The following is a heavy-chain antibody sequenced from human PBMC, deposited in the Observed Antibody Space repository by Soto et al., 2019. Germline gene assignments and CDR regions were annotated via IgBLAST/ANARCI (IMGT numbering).Heavy chain of an antibody. CDR3: VRRHVSATGIDWFDP. CDR2: INAANGDT. Sequence: ASVKVSCKASGYTFTSYGIHWVRQAPGQRLEWMGWINAANGDTKYSPKFQGRVTITRDTSASTAYMDLSSLRSEDTAVYYCVRRHVSATGIDWFDPWGQVTLVSVSA. CDR1: GYTFTSYG. V-gene: IGHV1-3*01. J-gene: IGHJ5*02. D-gene: IGHD6-13*01.